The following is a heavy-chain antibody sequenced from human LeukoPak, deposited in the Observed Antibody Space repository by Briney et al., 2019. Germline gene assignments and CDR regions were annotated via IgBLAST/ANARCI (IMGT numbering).Heavy chain of an antibody. CDR3: AKDGSNYYDSSGYYYVGSFDY. D-gene: IGHD3-22*01. Sequence: PGGSLRLSCAASGFTISSYAISWVRQAPGKGLEWVSAISGSGGSTYYADSVKGRFTISRDNSKNTLYLQMNSLRAEDTAVYYCAKDGSNYYDSSGYYYVGSFDYWGQGTLVTVSS. CDR1: GFTISSYA. J-gene: IGHJ4*02. CDR2: ISGSGGST. V-gene: IGHV3-23*01.